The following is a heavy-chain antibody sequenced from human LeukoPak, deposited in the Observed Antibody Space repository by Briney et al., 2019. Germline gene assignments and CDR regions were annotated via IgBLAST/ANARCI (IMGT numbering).Heavy chain of an antibody. D-gene: IGHD6-19*01. CDR3: ARGFSSGWYRNAFDI. Sequence: ASVKVSCKASGYTFTGYYMHWVRQAPGQGLEWMGWINPNSGGTNYAQKFQGRVTMTTDTSTSTAYMELRSLRSDDTAVYYCARGFSSGWYRNAFDIWGQGTMVTVSS. V-gene: IGHV1-2*02. CDR1: GYTFTGYY. CDR2: INPNSGGT. J-gene: IGHJ3*02.